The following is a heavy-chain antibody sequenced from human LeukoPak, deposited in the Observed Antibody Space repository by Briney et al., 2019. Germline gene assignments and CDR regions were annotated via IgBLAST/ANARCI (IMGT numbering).Heavy chain of an antibody. CDR2: ISAYNGNT. V-gene: IGHV1-18*01. D-gene: IGHD6-6*01. J-gene: IGHJ4*02. Sequence: ASVKVSCKASGYTFTSYGISWVRQAPGQGLEWMGWISAYNGNTNYAQKLQGRVTMTTDTSTSTAYVELRSLRSDDTAVYYCAGKRSQYSSSSLDYWGQGTLVTVSS. CDR3: AGKRSQYSSSSLDY. CDR1: GYTFTSYG.